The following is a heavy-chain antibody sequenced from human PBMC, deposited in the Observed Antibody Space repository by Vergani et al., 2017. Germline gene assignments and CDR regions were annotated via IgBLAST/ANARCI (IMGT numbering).Heavy chain of an antibody. D-gene: IGHD4-23*01. J-gene: IGHJ4*02. CDR3: ARGKIYGGNSDFDY. CDR2: IYYSGST. Sequence: QVQLQESGPGLVKPPGTLSLTCAVSGGSISSSNWWSWVRQPPGKGLEWIGYIYYSGSTYYNPSLKSRVTITVDTSKNKFSLKLSSVTAADTAVYYCARGKIYGGNSDFDYWGQGTLVTVSS. CDR1: GGSISSSNW. V-gene: IGHV4-4*03.